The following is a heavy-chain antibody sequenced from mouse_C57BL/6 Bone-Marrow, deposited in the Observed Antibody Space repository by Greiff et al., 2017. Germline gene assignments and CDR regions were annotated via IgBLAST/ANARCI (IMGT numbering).Heavy chain of an antibody. Sequence: VQLQQPGAELVKPGASVKMSCKASGYTFTTYWITWVKQRPGQGLEWIGDIYPTSGRTNYNEQFKSKAILTVDTSSSTAYMQLSSLTSEDSAVFYCARSGPLGRSFDYWGQGTTLTVSS. CDR1: GYTFTTYW. CDR2: IYPTSGRT. D-gene: IGHD4-1*01. CDR3: ARSGPLGRSFDY. J-gene: IGHJ2*01. V-gene: IGHV1-55*01.